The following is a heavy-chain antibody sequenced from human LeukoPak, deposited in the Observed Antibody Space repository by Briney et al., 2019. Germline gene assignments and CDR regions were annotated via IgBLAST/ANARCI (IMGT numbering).Heavy chain of an antibody. Sequence: ASVKVSCKASGYTFTSYAMNWVRQAPGQGLEWMGWINTNTGNPTYAQGFTGRFAFSLDTSVSTAYLQISSLKAEDTAVYYCARDLTRDGYNFEDAFDIWGQGTMVTVSS. J-gene: IGHJ3*02. V-gene: IGHV7-4-1*02. CDR3: ARDLTRDGYNFEDAFDI. CDR1: GYTFTSYA. CDR2: INTNTGNP. D-gene: IGHD5-24*01.